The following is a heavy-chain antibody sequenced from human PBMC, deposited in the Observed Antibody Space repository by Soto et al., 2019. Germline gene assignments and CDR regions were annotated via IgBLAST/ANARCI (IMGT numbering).Heavy chain of an antibody. D-gene: IGHD3-22*01. CDR2: ISGSDGNT. CDR1: GFTFSNYA. J-gene: IGHJ4*02. Sequence: PVGSLRLSCAASGFTFSNYAMNWVRQAPGKGLEWVSTISGSDGNTYSADSVKGRFTISRDNSKNTLYLQMNSLRADDTAIYYCAKHRAYYYDSGDYYSAFDYWGQGTLVTVSS. V-gene: IGHV3-23*01. CDR3: AKHRAYYYDSGDYYSAFDY.